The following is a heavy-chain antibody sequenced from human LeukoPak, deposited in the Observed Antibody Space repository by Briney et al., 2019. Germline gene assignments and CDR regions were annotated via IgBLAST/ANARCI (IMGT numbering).Heavy chain of an antibody. J-gene: IGHJ4*02. D-gene: IGHD3-10*01. CDR2: IYYSGST. V-gene: IGHV4-59*08. CDR1: GGSISSYY. Sequence: SETLSLTCTVSGGSISSYYWSWIRQPPGKGLEWIGYIYYSGSTNYNPSLKSRVTISVDTSKNQFSLKLSSVTAADTAVYYCARGRFGELGDYWGQGTLVTVSS. CDR3: ARGRFGELGDY.